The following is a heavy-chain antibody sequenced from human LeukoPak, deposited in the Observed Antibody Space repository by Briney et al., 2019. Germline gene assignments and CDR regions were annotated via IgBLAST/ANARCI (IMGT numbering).Heavy chain of an antibody. D-gene: IGHD6-19*01. CDR2: ISHDGSVK. V-gene: IGHV3-30*18. CDR3: AKEGTTYSSTWFDS. Sequence: GGSLRLSCAASGFTFNNYGMQWVRQTPGKGLEWVTAISHDGSVKHYADSVKGRFTISRDTSKNTVYLQMNSLRPEDTAVYYCAKEGTTYSSTWFDSWGQGTLVTVSS. J-gene: IGHJ5*01. CDR1: GFTFNNYG.